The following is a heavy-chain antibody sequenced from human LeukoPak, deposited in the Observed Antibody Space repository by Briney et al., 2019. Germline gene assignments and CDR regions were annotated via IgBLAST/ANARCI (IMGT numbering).Heavy chain of an antibody. Sequence: SETLSLTCAVYGGSFSGYYWSWIRQPPGKGLEWIGEINHSGSTNYNPSLKSRVTISVDTSKNQFSLKLSSVTAADTAVYYCAIRGGYSYGYINYWGQGTLVTVSS. CDR2: INHSGST. J-gene: IGHJ4*02. CDR1: GGSFSGYY. V-gene: IGHV4-34*01. D-gene: IGHD5-18*01. CDR3: AIRGGYSYGYINY.